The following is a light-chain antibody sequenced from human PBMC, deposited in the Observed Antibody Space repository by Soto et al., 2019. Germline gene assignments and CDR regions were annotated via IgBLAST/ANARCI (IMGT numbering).Light chain of an antibody. CDR1: SSNIGAGYD. J-gene: IGLJ1*01. CDR2: GHT. Sequence: QSALTQPPSVSGAPGQRVTISCTGSSSNIGAGYDVHWYQQLPGTAPKLLIYGHTNRPSGVPDRFSGSKSGTSASLAIPGLQAEDEADYYCQSYDSSLRGFVFGTGTKVTVL. CDR3: QSYDSSLRGFV. V-gene: IGLV1-40*01.